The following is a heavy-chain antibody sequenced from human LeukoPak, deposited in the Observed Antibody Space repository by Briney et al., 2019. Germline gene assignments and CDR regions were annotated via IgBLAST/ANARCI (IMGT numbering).Heavy chain of an antibody. D-gene: IGHD4-17*01. CDR1: GFIFNNYA. Sequence: PGGSLRPSCAASGFIFNNYAMNWVRQAPGKGLEWVSSLSGSGDSTFYADSVKGRFTISRDNSKNTLYLQMNNLRAEDTALYYCAKARSTVTTAGLNYWGQGTLVTVSS. V-gene: IGHV3-23*01. CDR3: AKARSTVTTAGLNY. J-gene: IGHJ4*02. CDR2: LSGSGDST.